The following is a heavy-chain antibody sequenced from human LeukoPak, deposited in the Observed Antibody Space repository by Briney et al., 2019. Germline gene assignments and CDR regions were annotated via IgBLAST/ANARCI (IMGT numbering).Heavy chain of an antibody. Sequence: PGGSLRLSCTASGFSFNEAWMSWVRQAPGRGLEWIGRIKSKADGGTTDYAAPVKGTFTMSRDDSRYPLYLQMNNLQTEDTAVYYCTTGGLGTWGQGALVTVSS. CDR3: TTGGLGT. CDR2: IKSKADGGTT. D-gene: IGHD1-26*01. J-gene: IGHJ5*02. V-gene: IGHV3-15*01. CDR1: GFSFNEAW.